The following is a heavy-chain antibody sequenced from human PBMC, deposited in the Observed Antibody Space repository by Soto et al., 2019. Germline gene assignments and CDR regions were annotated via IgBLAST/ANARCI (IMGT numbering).Heavy chain of an antibody. CDR3: ARAYSYRFDY. CDR2: IYSGGST. V-gene: IGHV3-53*02. Sequence: EVQLVETGGGLIQPGGSLRLSCAASGLSVSNNHMSWVRQAPGKGLEWVSIIYSGGSTYHADSVKGRFTISRDDSKNTAFLQMNSLRAEDTAVYYCARAYSYRFDYWGQGTLVTVSS. J-gene: IGHJ4*02. CDR1: GLSVSNNH. D-gene: IGHD5-18*01.